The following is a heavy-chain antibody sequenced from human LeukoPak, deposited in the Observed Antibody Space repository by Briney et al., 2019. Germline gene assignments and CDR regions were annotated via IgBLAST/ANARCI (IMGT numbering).Heavy chain of an antibody. Sequence: ASVKVSCKGSGYTFTGYYMHWVRQAPGHGLEWMAWINPNSGATNYAQRFQGRVTVTRDTSISTAYMELSSLESDDTAMYYCAREGKMVAATGYYGMDVWGQGTTVTVSS. CDR3: AREGKMVAATGYYGMDV. V-gene: IGHV1-2*02. D-gene: IGHD2-15*01. CDR2: INPNSGAT. CDR1: GYTFTGYY. J-gene: IGHJ6*02.